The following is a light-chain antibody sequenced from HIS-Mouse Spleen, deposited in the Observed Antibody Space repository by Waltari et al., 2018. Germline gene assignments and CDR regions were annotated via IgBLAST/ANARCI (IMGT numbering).Light chain of an antibody. CDR3: YSTDSSGNHRV. CDR2: EDS. V-gene: IGLV3-10*01. J-gene: IGLJ2*01. CDR1: ALPKKY. Sequence: SYELTQPPSVSVSPGQTARITCSGDALPKKYAYWYQQKSGQAPVLVIYEDSKRPSGIPGRFCGSSSGTMATLNISGAQVEDEADYYCYSTDSSGNHRVFGGGTKLTVL.